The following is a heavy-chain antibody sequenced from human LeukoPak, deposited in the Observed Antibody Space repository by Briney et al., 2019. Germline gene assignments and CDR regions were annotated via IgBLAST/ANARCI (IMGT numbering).Heavy chain of an antibody. CDR2: IYTSGST. CDR3: ARASGPYCTNGVCYIDDY. J-gene: IGHJ4*02. D-gene: IGHD2-8*01. CDR1: GGSISSYY. V-gene: IGHV4-4*07. Sequence: SETLSLTCTVSGGSISSYYWSWIRQPAGKGLEWIGRIYTSGSTNYNPSHNSRVTRPVDTSKNQFSLKLSSVTAADTAVYYCARASGPYCTNGVCYIDDYWGQGTLVTVSS.